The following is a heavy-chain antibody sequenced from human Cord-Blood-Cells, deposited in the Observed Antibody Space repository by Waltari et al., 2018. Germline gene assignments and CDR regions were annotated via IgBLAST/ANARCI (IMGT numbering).Heavy chain of an antibody. CDR2: INHSGST. CDR1: GGSFSGYY. CDR3: ARGLRGLRYFDWLLPEYYFDY. V-gene: IGHV4-34*01. Sequence: QVQLQQWGAGLLKPSETLSLTCAVYGGSFSGYYWSWIRQPPGKGLEWIGEINHSGSTNYNPSLKSQVTISVDTSKNQFSLKLSSVTAADTAVYYCARGLRGLRYFDWLLPEYYFDYWGQGTLVTVSS. D-gene: IGHD3-9*01. J-gene: IGHJ4*02.